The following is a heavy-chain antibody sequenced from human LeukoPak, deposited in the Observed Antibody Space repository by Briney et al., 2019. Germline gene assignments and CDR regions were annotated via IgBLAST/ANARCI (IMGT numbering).Heavy chain of an antibody. V-gene: IGHV3-21*01. CDR3: ARRSPPDY. CDR2: ISISNGYI. Sequence: GGSLRLSCAASGFTFNSYSMNWVRQAPGKGLEWVSSISISNGYIYYADSVKGRFTIPRDNSKNTLYLQMNSLRAEDTAVYYCARRSPPDYWGQGTLVTVSS. D-gene: IGHD3-10*01. J-gene: IGHJ4*02. CDR1: GFTFNSYS.